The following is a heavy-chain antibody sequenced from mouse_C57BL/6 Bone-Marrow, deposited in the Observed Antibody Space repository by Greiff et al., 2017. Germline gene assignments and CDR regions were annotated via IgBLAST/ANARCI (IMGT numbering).Heavy chain of an antibody. Sequence: VQLQESGAELAKPGASVKLSCKASGYTFTSYWMHWVKQRPGQGLEWIGYINPSSGYTKYNQKFKDKATLTADKSSSTAYMQLSSLTYEDSAVYYCDYGSSYPYWYFDVWVTGTTVTVSS. CDR1: GYTFTSYW. J-gene: IGHJ1*03. D-gene: IGHD1-1*01. V-gene: IGHV1-7*01. CDR3: DYGSSYPYWYFDV. CDR2: INPSSGYT.